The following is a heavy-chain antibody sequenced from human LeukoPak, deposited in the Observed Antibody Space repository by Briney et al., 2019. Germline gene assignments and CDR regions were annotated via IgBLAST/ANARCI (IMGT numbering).Heavy chain of an antibody. J-gene: IGHJ6*03. CDR3: AGFPGYCSGGSCYYYYYYMDV. CDR2: ISSSSSYI. D-gene: IGHD2-15*01. V-gene: IGHV3-21*01. CDR1: GFTFSSYS. Sequence: GGSLRLSCAASGFTFSSYSMNWVRQAPGKGLEWVSSISSSSSYIYYADSVKGRFTISRDNAKNSLYLQMNSLRAEDTAVYYCAGFPGYCSGGSCYYYYYYMDVWGKGTTVTVSS.